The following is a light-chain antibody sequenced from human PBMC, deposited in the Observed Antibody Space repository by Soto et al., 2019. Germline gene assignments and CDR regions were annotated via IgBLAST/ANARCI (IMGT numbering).Light chain of an antibody. J-gene: IGKJ4*01. CDR3: HQSYSTPLT. CDR1: QSISSY. V-gene: IGKV1-39*01. CDR2: AAS. Sequence: DIQMTQSPSSLSASVGDRVTITCRASQSISSYLNWYQQKPGKAPKLLIYAASSLQSGVPSRFSGSGSGTDFTRTISSLQPEDFATYYSHQSYSTPLTFGGGTKVEIK.